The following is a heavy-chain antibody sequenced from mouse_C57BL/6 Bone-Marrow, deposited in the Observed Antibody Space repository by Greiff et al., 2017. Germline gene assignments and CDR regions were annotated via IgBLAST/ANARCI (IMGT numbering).Heavy chain of an antibody. J-gene: IGHJ4*01. V-gene: IGHV3-6*01. CDR1: GYSITSGYY. CDR3: ARGLAYAMDY. Sequence: EVKLLESGPGLVKPSQSLSLTCSVTGYSITSGYYWNWIRQFPGNKLEWMGYISYDGSNNYNPSLKNRISITRVTSKNQFFLKLNSVTTEDTATYYCARGLAYAMDYWGQGTSVTVSS. CDR2: ISYDGSN.